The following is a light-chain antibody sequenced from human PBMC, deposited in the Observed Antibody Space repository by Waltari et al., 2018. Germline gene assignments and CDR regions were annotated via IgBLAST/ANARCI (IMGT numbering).Light chain of an antibody. CDR3: LQDYNYPLT. V-gene: IGKV1-6*01. J-gene: IGKJ4*01. CDR2: AAS. CDR1: QGIRND. Sequence: AIQLTQSPSSLSASVGHSVTITCRASQGIRNDLGWYQQKPGKAPKLLIYAASSLQSGVPSRFSGSGSGTDFTLTISSLQPEDFATYYCLQDYNYPLTFGGGTKVDIK.